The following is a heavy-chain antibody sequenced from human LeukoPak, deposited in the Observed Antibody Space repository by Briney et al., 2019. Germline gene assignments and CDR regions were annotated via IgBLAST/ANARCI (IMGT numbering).Heavy chain of an antibody. V-gene: IGHV3-66*01. CDR1: GFTVSNNY. CDR3: ARDPPAVRTNTYA. CDR2: IYSGGDT. D-gene: IGHD4/OR15-4a*01. Sequence: GGSLRLSCAASGFTVSNNYMNWVRQAPGKGLEWVSLIYSGGDTHYADSVKGRFTISRDSSKSTLYLQTNSLRAEDTAVYYCARDPPAVRTNTYAWGQGTLVTVSS. J-gene: IGHJ5*02.